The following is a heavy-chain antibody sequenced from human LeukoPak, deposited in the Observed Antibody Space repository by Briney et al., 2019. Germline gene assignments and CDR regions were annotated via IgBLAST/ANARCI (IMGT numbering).Heavy chain of an antibody. CDR1: GGSITNTNW. CDR2: VNLQGST. J-gene: IGHJ5*02. D-gene: IGHD3-22*01. CDR3: ARRDDSSGYWRFDP. Sequence: SETLSLTRGVSGGSITNTNWTWVRQPPGKGLEWIGEVNLQGSTNYNPSLMGRVAIAVDTSENHISLQLTSVTAADTAVYYCARRDDSSGYWRFDPWGQGTLVTVSS. V-gene: IGHV4-4*02.